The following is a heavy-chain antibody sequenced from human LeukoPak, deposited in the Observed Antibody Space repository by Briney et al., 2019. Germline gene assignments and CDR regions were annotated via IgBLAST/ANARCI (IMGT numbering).Heavy chain of an antibody. CDR3: ARGPHYGSGSYYDPAYY. J-gene: IGHJ4*02. CDR1: GFTFSSYS. Sequence: PGGSLRLSCAASGFTFSSYSMNWVRQAPGKGLEWVSSISSSSSYIYYADSVKGRFTISRDNAKNSLYLQMNSLRAEDTAVYYCARGPHYGSGSYYDPAYYWGQGTLVTVSS. V-gene: IGHV3-21*01. D-gene: IGHD3-10*01. CDR2: ISSSSSYI.